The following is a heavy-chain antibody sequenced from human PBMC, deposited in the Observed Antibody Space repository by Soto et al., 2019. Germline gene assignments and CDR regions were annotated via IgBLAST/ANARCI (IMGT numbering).Heavy chain of an antibody. CDR2: IFHTGGT. Sequence: QVQLQESGPGLVKPSETLSLTCTVSSDSISGENWRSWVRQPPGMGLEWIGEIFHTGGTNYNPSLKSRVTMEVDKSKNQFSLKLISATAADTAVYYCARVFSSGSGWMYYFDFWGQGTLVSVSS. J-gene: IGHJ4*02. CDR1: SDSISGENW. V-gene: IGHV4-4*02. CDR3: ARVFSSGSGWMYYFDF. D-gene: IGHD6-25*01.